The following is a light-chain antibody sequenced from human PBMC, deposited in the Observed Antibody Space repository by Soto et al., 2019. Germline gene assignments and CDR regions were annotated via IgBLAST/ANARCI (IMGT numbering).Light chain of an antibody. CDR1: QSINSW. CDR2: KAS. Sequence: DIQMTQSPSTLSASVGDRVTISCRASQSINSWLAWYQQKPGKAPKLLIYKASSLESGVPSRSSGSGSGTEFTLTISRLQPDDFATYYCQHYNVYWTFGQGTKVEIK. CDR3: QHYNVYWT. V-gene: IGKV1-5*03. J-gene: IGKJ1*01.